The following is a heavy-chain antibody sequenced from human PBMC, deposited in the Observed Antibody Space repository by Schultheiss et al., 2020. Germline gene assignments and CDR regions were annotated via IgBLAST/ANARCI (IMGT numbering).Heavy chain of an antibody. CDR1: GFTFSGYW. V-gene: IGHV3-30*03. CDR2: ISYDGSNK. CDR3: TTASLTISDAFDI. J-gene: IGHJ3*02. D-gene: IGHD3-3*01. Sequence: GGSLRLSCVASGFTFSGYWMHWVRQAPGKGLEWVAVISYDGSNKYYADSVKGRFTISRDNSKNTLYLQMNSLKTEDTAVYYCTTASLTISDAFDIWGQGTRVTVSS.